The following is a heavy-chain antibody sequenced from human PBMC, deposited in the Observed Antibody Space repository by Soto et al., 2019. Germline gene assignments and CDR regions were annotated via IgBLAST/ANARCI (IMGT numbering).Heavy chain of an antibody. CDR2: ISTSGSTI. CDR1: GFAVSSYE. V-gene: IGHV3-48*03. Sequence: GGSLRLSCAASGFAVSSYEMNWVRQSPGKGLEWVSYISTSGSTIYYADSVKGRFTISRDNAKNSLYLQVNSLRAEDTAVYYCAREMGGAHNYWVHGPLVTVS. J-gene: IGHJ4*01. D-gene: IGHD3-16*01. CDR3: AREMGGAHNY.